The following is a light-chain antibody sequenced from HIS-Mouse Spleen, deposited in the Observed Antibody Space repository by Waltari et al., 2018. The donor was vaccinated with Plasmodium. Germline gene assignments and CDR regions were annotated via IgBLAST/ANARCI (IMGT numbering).Light chain of an antibody. CDR2: STN. V-gene: IGLV8-61*01. Sequence: QTVVTQEPSFSVSPGGTVTLPCGLSSGSVSTSYYPSWYQQTPGPAPRTLIYSTNTRSSGVPDRFSGSILGNKAALTITGAQADDESDYYCVLYMGSGIWVVGGGTKLTVL. CDR3: VLYMGSGIWV. J-gene: IGLJ2*01. CDR1: SGSVSTSYY.